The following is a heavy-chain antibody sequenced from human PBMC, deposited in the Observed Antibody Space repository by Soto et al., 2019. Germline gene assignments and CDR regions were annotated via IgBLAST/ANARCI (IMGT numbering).Heavy chain of an antibody. V-gene: IGHV4-59*08. D-gene: IGHD6-19*01. CDR3: ARHNKYSSGAFDY. J-gene: IGHJ4*02. Sequence: WKTLSLTCTVSGGSISSYYWSWIRQPPGKGLEWIGYIYYSGSTNYNPSLKSRVTISVDTSKNQFSLKLSSVTAADTAVYYCARHNKYSSGAFDYWGQGTLVTVSS. CDR2: IYYSGST. CDR1: GGSISSYY.